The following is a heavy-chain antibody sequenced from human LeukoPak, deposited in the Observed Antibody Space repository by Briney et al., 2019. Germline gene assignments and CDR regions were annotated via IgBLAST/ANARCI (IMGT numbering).Heavy chain of an antibody. V-gene: IGHV5-51*01. Sequence: GESLKISCKGSGYSFTSYWIGWVRQMPGKGLEWMGIIYPGDSDTRYSPSFQGQVTISADKSISTAYLQWSSLKASDTAMYYCARHPGTYYDILTGHSPPPDYWGQGTLVTVSS. D-gene: IGHD3-9*01. CDR2: IYPGDSDT. CDR1: GYSFTSYW. CDR3: ARHPGTYYDILTGHSPPPDY. J-gene: IGHJ4*02.